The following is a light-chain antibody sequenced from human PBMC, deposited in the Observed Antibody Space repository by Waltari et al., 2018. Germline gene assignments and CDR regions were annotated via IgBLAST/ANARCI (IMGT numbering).Light chain of an antibody. CDR1: QSISNW. CDR3: QQYNSYSWT. CDR2: KAS. V-gene: IGKV1-5*03. J-gene: IGKJ1*01. Sequence: IEMTQSPSTLSASVGDRVTITCRASQSISNWLAWYQQKPGKAPKVLIYKASSLESGVPSRFSGSGSGTEFTLTISRLQPDDFATYYCQQYNSYSWTFGQGTKVEIK.